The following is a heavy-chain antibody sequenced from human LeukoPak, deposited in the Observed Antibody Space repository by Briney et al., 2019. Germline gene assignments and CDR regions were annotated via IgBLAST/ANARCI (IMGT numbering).Heavy chain of an antibody. V-gene: IGHV3-23*01. CDR2: ITGSGDTT. CDR1: GFIFRNYA. J-gene: IGHJ4*02. Sequence: GASLRLSCAASGFIFRNYAMGWVRQAPGKGLEWVSAITGSGDTTYYADSVKGRFTISRDNSKNTLYVEMNTLRAEDTAVYYCAKWRDYDILTGYYVSDFWGQGTLVTVSS. D-gene: IGHD3-9*01. CDR3: AKWRDYDILTGYYVSDF.